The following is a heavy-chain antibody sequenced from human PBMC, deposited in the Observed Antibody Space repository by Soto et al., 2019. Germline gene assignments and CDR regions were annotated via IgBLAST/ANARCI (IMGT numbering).Heavy chain of an antibody. CDR2: ISAYNGNT. J-gene: IGHJ4*02. CDR3: ARERGMLGYCSGGSCPADY. Sequence: QVQLVQSGAEVKKPGASVKVSCKASGYTFTSYGISWVRQAPGQGLEWMGWISAYNGNTNYAQKLKGRDTMTIDTSTSTAYMELRSLRSDDTAVYYCARERGMLGYCSGGSCPADYWGQGTLVTVSS. V-gene: IGHV1-18*01. CDR1: GYTFTSYG. D-gene: IGHD2-15*01.